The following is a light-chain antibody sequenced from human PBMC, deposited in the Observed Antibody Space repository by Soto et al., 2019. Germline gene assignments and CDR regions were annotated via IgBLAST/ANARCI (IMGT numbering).Light chain of an antibody. J-gene: IGKJ4*01. CDR1: QGISSA. CDR2: YAS. Sequence: AIHLTQSPSSLSASVGDRVTITCRASQGISSALAWYQQKPGKAPKLLIYYASSLESGVPSRFSGSGSGTDFTLTISSLQPEDFATYYCQQFNSYSSLTFGGGTKVDIK. CDR3: QQFNSYSSLT. V-gene: IGKV1-13*02.